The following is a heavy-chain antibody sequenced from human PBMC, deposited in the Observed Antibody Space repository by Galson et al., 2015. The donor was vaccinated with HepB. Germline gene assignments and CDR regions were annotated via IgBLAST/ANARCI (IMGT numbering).Heavy chain of an antibody. Sequence: SVKVSCKASGGTFSSYAISWVRQAPGQGLEWMGGIIPIFGTANYAQKFQGRVTITADESTSTAYMELSSLRSEDTAVYYCARGGIYCSSTSCYLSWFDPWGQGTLVTVSS. V-gene: IGHV1-69*13. J-gene: IGHJ5*02. CDR2: IIPIFGTA. D-gene: IGHD2-2*01. CDR1: GGTFSSYA. CDR3: ARGGIYCSSTSCYLSWFDP.